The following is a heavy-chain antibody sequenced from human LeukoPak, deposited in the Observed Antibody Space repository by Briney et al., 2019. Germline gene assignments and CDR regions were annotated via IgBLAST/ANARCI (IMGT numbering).Heavy chain of an antibody. V-gene: IGHV1-46*01. CDR2: INPRGGST. D-gene: IGHD3-22*01. J-gene: IGHJ4*02. CDR3: ARGGDYYDSSGYYQLDY. Sequence: ASVKVSCKASGYTFTTYYMHWMRQAPGQGPEWMGIINPRGGSTDYSQKFQGRVTITADKSTSTAYMELSSLRSEDTAVYYCARGGDYYDSSGYYQLDYWGQGTLVTVSS. CDR1: GYTFTTYY.